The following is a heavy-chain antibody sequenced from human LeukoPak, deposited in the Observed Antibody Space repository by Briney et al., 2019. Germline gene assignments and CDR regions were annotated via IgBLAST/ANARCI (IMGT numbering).Heavy chain of an antibody. D-gene: IGHD6-19*01. Sequence: GGSLRLSCAASGFTFSSYSMNWVRQAPGKGLDWVSSISSSSSYIYYADSVKGRFTISRDNAKNSLYLQMNSLRAEDTAVYYCARDESSGWYYFDYWGQGTLVTVSS. CDR3: ARDESSGWYYFDY. CDR2: ISSSSSYI. V-gene: IGHV3-21*01. CDR1: GFTFSSYS. J-gene: IGHJ4*02.